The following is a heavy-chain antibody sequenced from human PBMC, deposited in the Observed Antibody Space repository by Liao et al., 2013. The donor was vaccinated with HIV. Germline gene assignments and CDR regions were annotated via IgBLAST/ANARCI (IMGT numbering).Heavy chain of an antibody. J-gene: IGHJ4*02. CDR3: ATYDSRGFYNYFDN. CDR2: INLSGST. Sequence: QVQLQESGPGLLKPLETLSLTCTVSGGSISSFYWSWIRQPAGKGLEWIGEINLSGSTNYNPSLKSRVTISVDTSKKQFSLKLTSVTAADTAVYYCATYDSRGFYNYFDNWGQGTLGHRLL. V-gene: IGHV4-4*07. CDR1: GGSISSFY. D-gene: IGHD3-22*01.